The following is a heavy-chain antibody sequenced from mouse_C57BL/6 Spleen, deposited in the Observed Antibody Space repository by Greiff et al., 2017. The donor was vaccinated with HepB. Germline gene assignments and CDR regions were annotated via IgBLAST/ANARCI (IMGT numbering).Heavy chain of an antibody. CDR3: ARRITTVVATDYAMDY. Sequence: EVKLMESGGGLVKPGGSLKLSCAASGFTFSDYGMHWVRQAPEKGLEWVAYISSGSSTIYYADTVKGRFTISRDNAKNTLFLQMTSLRSEDTAMYDCARRITTVVATDYAMDYWGQGTSVTVSS. J-gene: IGHJ4*01. CDR1: GFTFSDYG. CDR2: ISSGSSTI. V-gene: IGHV5-17*01. D-gene: IGHD1-1*01.